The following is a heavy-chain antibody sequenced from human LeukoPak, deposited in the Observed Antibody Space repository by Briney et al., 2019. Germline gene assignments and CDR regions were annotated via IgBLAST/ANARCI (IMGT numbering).Heavy chain of an antibody. V-gene: IGHV3-20*04. CDR3: AKDKIVVVPPAIAAFDI. CDR1: GFTFDDYG. J-gene: IGHJ3*02. D-gene: IGHD2-2*01. Sequence: GGSLRLSCAASGFTFDDYGMSWVRQAPGKGLEWVSGINWNGGSTGYADSVKGRFTISRDNAKNSLYLQMNSLRAEDTAVFYCAKDKIVVVPPAIAAFDIWGQGTMVTVSS. CDR2: INWNGGST.